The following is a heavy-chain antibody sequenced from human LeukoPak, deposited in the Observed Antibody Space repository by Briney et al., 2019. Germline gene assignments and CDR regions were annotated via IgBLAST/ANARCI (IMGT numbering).Heavy chain of an antibody. CDR2: ISSSGSTI. CDR1: GFTFSDYY. Sequence: GGSLRLSCAASGFTFSDYYMSWIRQAPGKGLEWVSYISSSGSTIYYADSVKGRFTISRDNAKNSLYLQMNSLRAEDTAVYYCAVDIVVVVAAKNDYWGQGTLVTVSS. D-gene: IGHD2-15*01. CDR3: AVDIVVVVAAKNDY. J-gene: IGHJ4*02. V-gene: IGHV3-11*04.